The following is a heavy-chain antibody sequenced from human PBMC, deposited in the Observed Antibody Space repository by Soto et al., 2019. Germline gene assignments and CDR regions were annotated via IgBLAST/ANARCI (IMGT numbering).Heavy chain of an antibody. V-gene: IGHV1-18*01. CDR2: VSPFNGNT. J-gene: IGHJ4*02. Sequence: QVQLVQSGAEVKRPGASVKVSCTASGYAFTSYVINWVRQAPGQGLEWMGWVSPFNGNTKYAQRFQARVTVTADTTTNTVFMELRGLGYDDTALYYCARSGEHPLEYWGQGSLVTVSS. D-gene: IGHD6-25*01. CDR1: GYAFTSYV. CDR3: ARSGEHPLEY.